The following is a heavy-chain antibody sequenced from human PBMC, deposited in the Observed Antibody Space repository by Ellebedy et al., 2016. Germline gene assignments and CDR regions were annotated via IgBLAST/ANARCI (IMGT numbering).Heavy chain of an antibody. V-gene: IGHV3-30*18. CDR2: ISYDGSNK. Sequence: GESLKISCAASGFTFSSYGMHWARQAPGKGLEWVAVISYDGSNKYYADSVKGRFTISRDNSKNTLYLQMNSLRAEDTAVYYCAKGALSSSWLNWFDPWGQGTLVTVSS. CDR3: AKGALSSSWLNWFDP. J-gene: IGHJ5*02. CDR1: GFTFSSYG. D-gene: IGHD6-13*01.